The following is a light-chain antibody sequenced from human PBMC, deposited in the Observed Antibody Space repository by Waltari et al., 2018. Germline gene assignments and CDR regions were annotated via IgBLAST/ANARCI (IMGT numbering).Light chain of an antibody. V-gene: IGLV2-14*03. J-gene: IGLJ3*02. CDR2: DVT. Sequence: QSALTQPASVSESPGQSITISCTGTSSDIGAYNYVFWYQQHPGKAPKLMISDVTNRPSGVSIRFSGSKSGNTASLTISGLQAEDEADYYCTSYTSSNTWVFGGGTKLTVL. CDR1: SSDIGAYNY. CDR3: TSYTSSNTWV.